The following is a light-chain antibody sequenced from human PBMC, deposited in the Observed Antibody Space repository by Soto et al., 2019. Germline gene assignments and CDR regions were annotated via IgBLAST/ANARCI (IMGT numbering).Light chain of an antibody. Sequence: DIQMTQSPSSVSASVGDRVTITCRASQSISSWLAWYQQKPGKAPKFLIYDASNLESGVPSRFSGSGSGTEFTLTVSSLQPDDFATYYCQQYSSYWTFGQGTKVDI. V-gene: IGKV1-5*01. J-gene: IGKJ1*01. CDR1: QSISSW. CDR3: QQYSSYWT. CDR2: DAS.